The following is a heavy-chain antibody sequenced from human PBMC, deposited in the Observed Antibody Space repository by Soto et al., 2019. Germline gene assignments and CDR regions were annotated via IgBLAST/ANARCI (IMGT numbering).Heavy chain of an antibody. V-gene: IGHV3-33*01. CDR3: ARDCSGGSCYGMGV. D-gene: IGHD2-15*01. Sequence: GGSLRLSCAASGFTFSSYGMHWVRQAPGKGLEWVAVIWYDGSNKYYADSVKGRFTISRDNSKNTLYLQMNSLRAEDTAVYYCARDCSGGSCYGMGVWGQGTTVTVSS. J-gene: IGHJ6*02. CDR1: GFTFSSYG. CDR2: IWYDGSNK.